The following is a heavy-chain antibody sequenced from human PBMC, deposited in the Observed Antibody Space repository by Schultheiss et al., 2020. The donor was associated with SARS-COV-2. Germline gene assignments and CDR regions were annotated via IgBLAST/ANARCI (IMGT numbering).Heavy chain of an antibody. V-gene: IGHV4-34*01. D-gene: IGHD3-9*01. J-gene: IGHJ6*02. CDR1: GGSISSYY. CDR2: INHSGST. Sequence: SQTLSLTCTVSGGSISSYYWSWIRQPPGKGLEWIGEINHSGSTNYNPSLKSRVTISVDTSKNQFSLKLSSVTAADTAVYYCARGPTRRILTGYWMKLTTDYYGMDVWGQGTTVTVSS. CDR3: ARGPTRRILTGYWMKLTTDYYGMDV.